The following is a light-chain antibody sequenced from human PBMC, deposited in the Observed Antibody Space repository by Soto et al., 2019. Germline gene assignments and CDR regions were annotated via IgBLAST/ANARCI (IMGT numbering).Light chain of an antibody. CDR2: DAS. Sequence: EVVLTQSPATLSLSPGERAPLSCRASQSVRTSLAWYQHKPGQAPRLVIYDASLRANGVPARFGGSGSGTDFTLTINSLEPEDFAVYYCQQRNVWPPITFGQGTRLEIK. CDR1: QSVRTS. V-gene: IGKV3-11*01. CDR3: QQRNVWPPIT. J-gene: IGKJ5*01.